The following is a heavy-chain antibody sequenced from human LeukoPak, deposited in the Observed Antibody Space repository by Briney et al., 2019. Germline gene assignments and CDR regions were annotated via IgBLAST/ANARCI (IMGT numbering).Heavy chain of an antibody. CDR2: IFYSGRT. CDR1: GFTFSSYW. D-gene: IGHD5-12*01. J-gene: IGHJ5*02. Sequence: GSLRLSCAASGFTFSSYWMTWVRQAPGKGLEWIGNIFYSGRTYYTPSLKSRVTISIDTSKNQFSLRLNSVTAADTAVYYCARSIGDIVATISLGHDNWFDPWGQGTLVTVSS. CDR3: ARSIGDIVATISLGHDNWFDP. V-gene: IGHV4-4*02.